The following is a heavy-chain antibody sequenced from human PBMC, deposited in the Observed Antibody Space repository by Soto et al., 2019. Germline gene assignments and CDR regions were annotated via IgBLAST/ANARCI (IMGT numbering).Heavy chain of an antibody. CDR1: GFTFSSYA. V-gene: IGHV3-30-3*01. CDR2: ISYDGSNK. Sequence: GGSLRLSCAVSGFTFSSYAMHWVRQAPGKGLEWVAVISYDGSNKYYADPVKGRFTISRDNSKNTLYLQMNSLRAEDTAVYYCARDGDYYDSSGYYYYFDYWGQGTLVTVSS. J-gene: IGHJ4*02. CDR3: ARDGDYYDSSGYYYYFDY. D-gene: IGHD3-22*01.